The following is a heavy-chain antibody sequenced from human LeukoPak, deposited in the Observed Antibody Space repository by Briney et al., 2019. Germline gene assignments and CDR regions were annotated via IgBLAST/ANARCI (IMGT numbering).Heavy chain of an antibody. J-gene: IGHJ4*02. V-gene: IGHV3-33*01. CDR2: IWYE. Sequence: GGSLRLSCTASGFTFSSYGMHGVRQAPGKGLEWVAVIWYEYYADSVKGRFTISRDNSKNTLYPQMNSLRAEDTAVYYCARSTSSAYVIYHFDYWGQGTLVTVSS. D-gene: IGHD3-9*01. CDR3: ARSTSSAYVIYHFDY. CDR1: GFTFSSYG.